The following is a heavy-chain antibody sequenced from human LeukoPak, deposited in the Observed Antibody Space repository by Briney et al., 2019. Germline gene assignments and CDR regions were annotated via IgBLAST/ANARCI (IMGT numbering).Heavy chain of an antibody. CDR3: ARDLSASWYSLAY. CDR2: IDWSGGAI. Sequence: GGSLRLSCVASALSIDDYGMSWVRQAPVKGLEWISGIDWSGGAISYSDSVKGRFTISRDNTKNSLYLQMTSLRVDDTAVYYCARDLSASWYSLAYWGQGTLVTVSS. CDR1: ALSIDDYG. D-gene: IGHD6-13*01. V-gene: IGHV3-20*04. J-gene: IGHJ4*02.